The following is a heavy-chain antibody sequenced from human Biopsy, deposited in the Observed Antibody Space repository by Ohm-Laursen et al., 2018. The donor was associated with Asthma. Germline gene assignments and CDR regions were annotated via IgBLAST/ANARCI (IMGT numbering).Heavy chain of an antibody. CDR1: GAYIGSRDHH. D-gene: IGHD4-17*01. CDR3: ARVASYGDLYFGIDV. CDR2: VFWSGTT. J-gene: IGHJ6*02. V-gene: IGHV4-30-4*01. Sequence: LSLTCSVGGAYIGSRDHHWSWIRQSPGTGLEWIGFVFWSGTTHYNRSLERRLSISIDTTRNEFSMTLRSVTAADTAVYFCARVASYGDLYFGIDVWGPGTTVSVS.